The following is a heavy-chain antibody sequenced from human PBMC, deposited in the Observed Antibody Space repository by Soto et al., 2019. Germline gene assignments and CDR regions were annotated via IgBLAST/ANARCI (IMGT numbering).Heavy chain of an antibody. CDR2: INAGNGNT. CDR3: ARMGLWFGEQPDDY. Sequence: QVQLVQSGAEVKKPGASVKVSCKASGYTFTSYAMHWVRQAPGQRLEWMGWINAGNGNTKYSQKFQGRVTITRDTSASTAYMELSSRRSEDTAVYYCARMGLWFGEQPDDYWGQGTLVTVSS. J-gene: IGHJ4*02. V-gene: IGHV1-3*01. D-gene: IGHD3-10*01. CDR1: GYTFTSYA.